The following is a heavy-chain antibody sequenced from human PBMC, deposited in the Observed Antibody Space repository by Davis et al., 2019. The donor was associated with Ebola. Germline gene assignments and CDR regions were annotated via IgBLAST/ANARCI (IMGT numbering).Heavy chain of an antibody. Sequence: MPSETLSLTCTVSGGSISSSSYYWGWIRQPPGKGLEWIGSIYYSGSTYYNPSLKSRVTISVDTSKNQFSLKLSSVTAADTAVYYCAGHQIGSYIDYWGQGTLVTVSS. D-gene: IGHD2-15*01. CDR3: AGHQIGSYIDY. CDR2: IYYSGST. V-gene: IGHV4-39*01. J-gene: IGHJ4*02. CDR1: GGSISSSSYY.